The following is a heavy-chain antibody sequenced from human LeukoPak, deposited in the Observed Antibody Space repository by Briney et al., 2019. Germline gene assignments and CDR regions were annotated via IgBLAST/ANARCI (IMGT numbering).Heavy chain of an antibody. CDR3: ATNAVAGSY. V-gene: IGHV3-7*01. J-gene: IGHJ4*02. Sequence: HPGGSLRLSCAASGFTFSTYWMNWFRQAPGRGLEWAAKIKQDGSEKYYVDSVKGRFTISRDNAKKSLYLQINRLRAEDTAVYYCATNAVAGSYWGQGTLVTVSS. CDR1: GFTFSTYW. D-gene: IGHD6-19*01. CDR2: IKQDGSEK.